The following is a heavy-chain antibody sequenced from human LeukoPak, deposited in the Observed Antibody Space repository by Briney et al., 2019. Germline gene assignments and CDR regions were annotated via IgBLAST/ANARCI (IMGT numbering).Heavy chain of an antibody. Sequence: SETLSLTCNVSGGSISSSSYYWGWIRQPPGEGLEWIGSIYYSGSTYYNPSLKSRVTISVDTSKNQFSLKLSSVTAADTAVYYCASKSRGQDSSGYYLDYWGQGTLVTVSS. J-gene: IGHJ4*02. V-gene: IGHV4-39*01. CDR3: ASKSRGQDSSGYYLDY. CDR1: GGSISSSSYY. CDR2: IYYSGST. D-gene: IGHD3-22*01.